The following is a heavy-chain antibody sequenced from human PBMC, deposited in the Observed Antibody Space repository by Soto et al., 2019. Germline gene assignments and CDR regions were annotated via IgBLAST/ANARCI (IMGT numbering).Heavy chain of an antibody. CDR1: GGTFSSYT. CDR2: IIPILGIA. V-gene: IGHV1-69*02. CDR3: AMSSAPRVAFDI. D-gene: IGHD6-19*01. J-gene: IGHJ3*02. Sequence: QVQLVQSGAEVKKPGSSVKVSCKASGGTFSSYTISWVRQAPGQGLEWMGRIIPILGIANYAQKFQGRVTITADKSTSTAYMDLSSLRSEDTAVYYCAMSSAPRVAFDIWGQGTMVTVSS.